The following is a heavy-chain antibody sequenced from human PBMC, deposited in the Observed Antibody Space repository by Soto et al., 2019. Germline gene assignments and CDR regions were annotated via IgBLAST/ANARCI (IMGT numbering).Heavy chain of an antibody. V-gene: IGHV3-23*01. D-gene: IGHD3-10*01. CDR2: SGGSGGGT. J-gene: IGHJ4*02. CDR1: GFTFSTYA. Sequence: EVQLLESGGGLIEPGGSLRLSCVASGFTFSTYATSWVRQAPGKGLEWVSMITGSGGSGGGTYYADSVKGRFTISRDNSRNTLYLQMNSLRVEDTAVYYCAKFRGAGSHYLYHFDRWGQGTLVTVSS. CDR3: AKFRGAGSHYLYHFDR.